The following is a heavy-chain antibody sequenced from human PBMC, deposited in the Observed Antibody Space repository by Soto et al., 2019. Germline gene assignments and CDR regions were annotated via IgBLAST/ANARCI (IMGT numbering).Heavy chain of an antibody. V-gene: IGHV3-33*01. CDR3: ARERSSLASRSGVSGGYYYYYGMDV. D-gene: IGHD6-6*01. CDR1: GFTFSSYG. CDR2: IWYDGSNK. J-gene: IGHJ6*02. Sequence: GGSLRLSCAASGFTFSSYGMHWVRQAPGKGLEWVAVIWYDGSNKYYADSVKGRFTISRYNSKNTLYLQMNSLRAEDTAVYYCARERSSLASRSGVSGGYYYYYGMDVWGQGTTVTVSS.